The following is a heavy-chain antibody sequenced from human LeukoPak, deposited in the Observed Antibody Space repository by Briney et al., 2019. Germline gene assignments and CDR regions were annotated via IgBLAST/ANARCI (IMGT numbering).Heavy chain of an antibody. J-gene: IGHJ4*02. CDR1: GFIVSSYY. D-gene: IGHD6-13*01. V-gene: IGHV3-53*01. CDR2: MYSGGGT. Sequence: GGSLRLSCAASGFIVSSYYMTWVRQAPGKGLEWVSLMYSGGGTYYADSVKGRFTISRDNSKNTLFLQMNSLRAEDTAVYYCAKDRAQQLVLDFWGQGTLVTVSS. CDR3: AKDRAQQLVLDF.